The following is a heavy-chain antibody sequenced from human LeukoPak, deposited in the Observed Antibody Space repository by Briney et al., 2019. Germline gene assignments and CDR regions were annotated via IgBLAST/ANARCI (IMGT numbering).Heavy chain of an antibody. CDR2: IIPIFGTA. J-gene: IGHJ6*02. CDR1: GGTFSSYA. Sequence: GASVKVSCKASGGTFSSYAISWVRQAPGQGPEWMGGIIPIFGTANYAQKFQGRVTITAYESTSTAYMELSSLRSEDTAVYYCVGGNIRQWLVFRHGGFWGMDVWGQGTTVTVSS. V-gene: IGHV1-69*13. D-gene: IGHD6-19*01. CDR3: VGGNIRQWLVFRHGGFWGMDV.